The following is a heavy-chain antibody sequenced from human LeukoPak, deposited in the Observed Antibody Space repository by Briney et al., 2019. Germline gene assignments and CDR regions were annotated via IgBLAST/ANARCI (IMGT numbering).Heavy chain of an antibody. CDR2: ISGSGGST. V-gene: IGHV3-23*01. J-gene: IGHJ4*02. CDR3: AKDRSVVGIFDY. D-gene: IGHD2-21*01. CDR1: GFTFSSYA. Sequence: PGGSLRLSCAASGFTFSSYAMSWVRQAPGKGLEWVSAISGSGGSTYYADSVKGRFTISRDNSKNTLYLQMNSLRAGDTAVYYCAKDRSVVGIFDYWGQGTLVTVSS.